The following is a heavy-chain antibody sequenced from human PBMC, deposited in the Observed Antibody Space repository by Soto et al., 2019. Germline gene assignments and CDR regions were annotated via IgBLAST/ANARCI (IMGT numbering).Heavy chain of an antibody. CDR3: AREMYYDFWSGPTGV. CDR2: MNPNSGNA. Sequence: ASVKVSCKASGYTFTSYDINWVRQATGQGLEWMGWMNPNSGNAGYAQKFQGRVTMTRNTSISTAYMELSSLRSEDTAVYYCAREMYYDFWSGPTGVWGQGTTVTVSS. V-gene: IGHV1-8*01. J-gene: IGHJ6*02. D-gene: IGHD3-3*01. CDR1: GYTFTSYD.